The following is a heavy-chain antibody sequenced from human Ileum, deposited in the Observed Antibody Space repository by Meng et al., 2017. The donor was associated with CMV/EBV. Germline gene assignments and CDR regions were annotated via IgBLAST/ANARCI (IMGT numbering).Heavy chain of an antibody. CDR3: AKNRNGAMDV. J-gene: IGHJ6*02. Sequence: GESLKISCAASGLSFSSFWMSWVRQARGKGLEWVANIKGDGSEKFYVDSVKGRFIISRDNAENSLSLQMNSLRDEDTGVYYCAKNRNGAMDVWGQGTTVTVSS. CDR1: GLSFSSFW. D-gene: IGHD2-8*01. CDR2: IKGDGSEK. V-gene: IGHV3-7*01.